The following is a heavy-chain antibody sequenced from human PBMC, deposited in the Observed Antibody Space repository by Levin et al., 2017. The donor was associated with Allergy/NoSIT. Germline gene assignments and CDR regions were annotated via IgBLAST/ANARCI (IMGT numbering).Heavy chain of an antibody. CDR2: VNQVGSDK. CDR3: ARDRKGAGSHDD. V-gene: IGHV3-7*01. D-gene: IGHD6-19*01. Sequence: GESLKISCVASGFTFTSHWMTWIRQAPGKGLEWVGNVNQVGSDKYYAHSMSGRFTISRDNAENSIYLQMNSLRVEDTAVYYCARDRKGAGSHDDWGQGTLVTVSS. CDR1: GFTFTSHW. J-gene: IGHJ4*02.